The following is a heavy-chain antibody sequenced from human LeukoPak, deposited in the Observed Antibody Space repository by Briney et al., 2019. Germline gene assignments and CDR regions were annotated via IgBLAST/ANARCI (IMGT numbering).Heavy chain of an antibody. J-gene: IGHJ4*02. Sequence: ASVKVSCKASGYTFTTYGISWVRHAPGQGLGWMGWISAYNGNTNYAQKLQGRVTMTTDTSTSTAYMELRSLRSDDTAVYYCARVGISVAGTPIDYWGQGTLVTVSS. D-gene: IGHD6-19*01. CDR3: ARVGISVAGTPIDY. V-gene: IGHV1-18*01. CDR2: ISAYNGNT. CDR1: GYTFTTYG.